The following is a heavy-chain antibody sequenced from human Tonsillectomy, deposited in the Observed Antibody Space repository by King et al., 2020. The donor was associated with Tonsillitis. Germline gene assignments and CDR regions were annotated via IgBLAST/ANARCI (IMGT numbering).Heavy chain of an antibody. J-gene: IGHJ4*02. CDR3: ARLAQYCITTSCQVDY. D-gene: IGHD2-2*01. CDR1: GYTFTSYY. V-gene: IGHV1-46*01. Sequence: VQLVQSGAEVKKPGASVKVSCKASGYTFTSYYIHWVRQAPGQGLEWMGIINPGGGSTTYAQKFQGRVTMTRDTSTSTVYMELSSLRSEDTAVYYCARLAQYCITTSCQVDYWGQGPLVTVSS. CDR2: INPGGGST.